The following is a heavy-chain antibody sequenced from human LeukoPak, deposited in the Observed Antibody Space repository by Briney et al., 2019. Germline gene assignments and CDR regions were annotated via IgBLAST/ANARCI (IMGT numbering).Heavy chain of an antibody. CDR2: MNPDSGNT. V-gene: IGHV1-8*01. CDR1: GYTFTSYD. J-gene: IGHJ4*02. CDR3: ARVWGAVDY. Sequence: ASVKVSCKASGYTFTSYDINWVRQATGRGLEWMGWMNPDSGNTGYAQKFQGRVTMTRSTSISTAYMELSSLTSEDTAVYYCARVWGAVDYWGQGTLVTVSS. D-gene: IGHD3-16*01.